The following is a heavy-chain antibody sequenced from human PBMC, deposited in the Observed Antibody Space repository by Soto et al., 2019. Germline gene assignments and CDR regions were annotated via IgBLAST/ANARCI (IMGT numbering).Heavy chain of an antibody. D-gene: IGHD6-13*01. V-gene: IGHV3-23*01. CDR3: AKGASGYASTWYRY. CDR2: ISGSGAST. Sequence: GSLRLSCAASGFTFSNYAMNWVRQAPGRGLEWVATISGSGASTFYADSVKGRFTISRDNSKNTLFLLMSSLRAEDTAVYHCAKGASGYASTWYRYWGQGTLVTVSS. CDR1: GFTFSNYA. J-gene: IGHJ4*02.